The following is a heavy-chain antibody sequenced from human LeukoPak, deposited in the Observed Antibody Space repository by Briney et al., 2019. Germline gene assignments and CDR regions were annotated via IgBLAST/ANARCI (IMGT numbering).Heavy chain of an antibody. Sequence: GASVKVFCKVSGYTLTELSMHWVRQAPGKGLEWMGGFDPEDGETIYAQKFQGRVTMTEDTSTDTAYMELSSLRAEDTAVYYCAKGAHYDSYYYYMDVWGKGTTVTVSS. D-gene: IGHD3-3*01. V-gene: IGHV1-24*01. CDR1: GYTLTELS. CDR2: FDPEDGET. CDR3: AKGAHYDSYYYYMDV. J-gene: IGHJ6*03.